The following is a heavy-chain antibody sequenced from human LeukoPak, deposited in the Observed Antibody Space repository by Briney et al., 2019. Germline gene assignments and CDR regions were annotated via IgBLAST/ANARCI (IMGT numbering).Heavy chain of an antibody. CDR1: GGSISSGGYY. CDR3: ARDHYDSSRQLRAFDI. V-gene: IGHV4-31*03. D-gene: IGHD3-22*01. J-gene: IGHJ3*02. CDR2: IYYTGST. Sequence: PSETLSLTCTVSGGSISSGGYYWSWIRQHPGKGLEWTGYIYYTGSTYYNPSLKSRVTISVDTSKNQFSLKLSSVTAADTAVYYCARDHYDSSRQLRAFDIWGQGTMVTVSS.